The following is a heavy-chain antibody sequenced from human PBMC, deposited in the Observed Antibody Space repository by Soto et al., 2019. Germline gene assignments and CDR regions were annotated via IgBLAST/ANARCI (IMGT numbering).Heavy chain of an antibody. CDR1: GYTFTNYG. CDR2: ISAYNGNT. CDR3: ARDDSSSWGKADY. Sequence: QVQLVQSGAEVKKPGASVKVSCKASGYTFTNYGFSWVRQAPGQGLEWMGWISAYNGNTNYAQKLQGRVTMTTDTAMSTAYMELMSLRSADTAVYYCARDDSSSWGKADYGGQGTLVTVCS. D-gene: IGHD6-13*01. J-gene: IGHJ4*02. V-gene: IGHV1-18*04.